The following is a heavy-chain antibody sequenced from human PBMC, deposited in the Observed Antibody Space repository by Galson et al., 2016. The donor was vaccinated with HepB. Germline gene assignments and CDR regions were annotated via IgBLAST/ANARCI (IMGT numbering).Heavy chain of an antibody. Sequence: SLRLSCAASGFTFSSYGIHWVRQAPGKGLEWVAVISHDGNNKYYADSVKGRFTISRDNSKNTLFLQLNTLRAEDTAVYYRAKELYAVVRRPEYFQHWGQGTLVTVSS. D-gene: IGHD2-2*01. CDR3: AKELYAVVRRPEYFQH. CDR2: ISHDGNNK. V-gene: IGHV3-30*18. CDR1: GFTFSSYG. J-gene: IGHJ1*01.